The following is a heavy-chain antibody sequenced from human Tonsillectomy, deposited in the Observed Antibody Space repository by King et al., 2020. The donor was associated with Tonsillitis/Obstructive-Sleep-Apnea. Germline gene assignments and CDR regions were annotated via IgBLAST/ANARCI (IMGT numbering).Heavy chain of an antibody. D-gene: IGHD2-15*01. V-gene: IGHV4-34*01. J-gene: IGHJ4*02. CDR2: IDHSGST. Sequence: VQLQQWGAGLLKPSETLSLTCAVYGGSFSGYYWNWIRQPPGKGLEWIGEIDHSGSTNYNPSLKSRVTISVDTSKNQFSLKLSAVTAADPAVYYCAREFDSLDFWGQGTLVTVSS. CDR3: AREFDSLDF. CDR1: GGSFSGYY.